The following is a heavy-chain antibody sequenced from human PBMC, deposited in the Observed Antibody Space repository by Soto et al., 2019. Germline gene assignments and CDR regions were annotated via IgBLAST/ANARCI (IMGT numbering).Heavy chain of an antibody. CDR1: GGSISSSSYY. Sequence: SETLSLTCTVSGGSISSSSYYWGWIRQPPGKGLEWIGSIYYSGSTYYNPSLKSRVTISVDTSKNQFSLKLSSVTAADTAVYYCARHSPIFGVVNWFDPWGQGTLVTVSS. J-gene: IGHJ5*02. V-gene: IGHV4-39*01. CDR3: ARHSPIFGVVNWFDP. CDR2: IYYSGST. D-gene: IGHD3-3*02.